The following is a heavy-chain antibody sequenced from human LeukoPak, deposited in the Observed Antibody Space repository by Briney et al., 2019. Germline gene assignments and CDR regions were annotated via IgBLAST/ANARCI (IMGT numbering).Heavy chain of an antibody. J-gene: IGHJ5*02. D-gene: IGHD6-6*01. V-gene: IGHV1-46*01. Sequence: ASVKVSCKASGYTFTSYYMHWVRQAPGQGLEWMGIINPSGGSTSYAQKFQGRVTMTRDMSTSTVYMELSSLRSEDTAVYYCARLGSSSSPFVWFDPWGQGTLVTVSS. CDR2: INPSGGST. CDR3: ARLGSSSSPFVWFDP. CDR1: GYTFTSYY.